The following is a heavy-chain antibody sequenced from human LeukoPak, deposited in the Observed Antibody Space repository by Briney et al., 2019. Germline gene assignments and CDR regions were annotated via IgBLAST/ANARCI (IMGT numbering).Heavy chain of an antibody. CDR1: DFSFITYA. V-gene: IGHV3-23*01. CDR3: AKDPGSGGSLDY. D-gene: IGHD2-15*01. Sequence: PGGSLRLSCAASDFSFITYAMSWVRQAPGKGLEWVSTISGGGDATYYADSVKGRFTISRDNSKNTLYLQMNSLRAEDTAVYYCAKDPGSGGSLDYWGQGTLVTVSS. CDR2: ISGGGDAT. J-gene: IGHJ4*02.